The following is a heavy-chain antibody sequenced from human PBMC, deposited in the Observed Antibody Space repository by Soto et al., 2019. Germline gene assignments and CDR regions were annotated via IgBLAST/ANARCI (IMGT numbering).Heavy chain of an antibody. CDR1: GFKFSNYA. CDR3: ARDVGLDSDDFFAY. Sequence: GGSLRLSCAASGFKFSNYAMSWVRQAPGKGLEWVSLISATGGGTYYADSVKGRFSISRDNSKNTVYLQMDSLRAEDTAMYFCARDVGLDSDDFFAYWGQGTQVIVSS. J-gene: IGHJ4*02. CDR2: ISATGGGT. V-gene: IGHV3-23*01. D-gene: IGHD3-9*01.